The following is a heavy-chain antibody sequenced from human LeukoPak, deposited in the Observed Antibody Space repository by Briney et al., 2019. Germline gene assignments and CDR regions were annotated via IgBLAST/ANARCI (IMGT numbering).Heavy chain of an antibody. D-gene: IGHD3-22*01. CDR1: GGSISSGSYY. CDR2: IYTSGST. J-gene: IGHJ5*02. V-gene: IGHV4-61*02. Sequence: SETLSLTCTVSGGSISSGSYYWSWIRQSAGKGLEWIGRIYTSGSTNFNPSLKSRVTISVDTSKNQFSLKLSSVTAADTAVYYCARGRDYYDSGGYYWFDPWGQGTLVTVSS. CDR3: ARGRDYYDSGGYYWFDP.